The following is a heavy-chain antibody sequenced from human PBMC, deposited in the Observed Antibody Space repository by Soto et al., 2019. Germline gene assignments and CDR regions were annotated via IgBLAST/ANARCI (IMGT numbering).Heavy chain of an antibody. CDR1: GGSLSSYY. CDR2: IYYSGST. Sequence: PSETLCLTCRVAGGSLSSYYWSWIRPHPGKGLEWIGYIYYSGSTNYNPSLKSRVTISVDTSKNQFSLKLSSVTAADTAVYYCARDLRYCSSTSCYYGSYYYYYMDVWGKGTTVTVS. CDR3: ARDLRYCSSTSCYYGSYYYYYMDV. D-gene: IGHD2-2*01. V-gene: IGHV4-59*01. J-gene: IGHJ6*03.